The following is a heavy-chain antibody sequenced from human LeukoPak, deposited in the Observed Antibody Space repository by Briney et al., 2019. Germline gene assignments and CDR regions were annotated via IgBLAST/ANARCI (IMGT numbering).Heavy chain of an antibody. J-gene: IGHJ3*02. CDR1: GYTFTSYD. CDR2: MNPNSGNT. CDR3: ARDPAADAFDI. V-gene: IGHV1-8*03. Sequence: ASVKVSCKASGYTFTSYDINWVRQATGQGLEWMGWMNPNSGNTGYAQKFQGRVTITRNTSISTAYMELSSLRSDDTAIYYCARDPAADAFDIWGQGTMVTVSS.